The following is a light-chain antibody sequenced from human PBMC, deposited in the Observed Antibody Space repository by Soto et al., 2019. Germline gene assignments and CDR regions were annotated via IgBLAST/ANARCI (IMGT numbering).Light chain of an antibody. CDR3: QQYGSSPPIT. CDR2: DAS. V-gene: IGKV3D-20*01. CDR1: QSVSSSY. Sequence: IVLTQXPXXXXFXXXEIATLXLVAIQSVSSSYLDWYQQKPGLATRLLIYDASSRATGIPDRFSGSGSGTDFTLTISRLEPEDFAVYYCQQYGSSPPITFGQGTRLEI. J-gene: IGKJ5*01.